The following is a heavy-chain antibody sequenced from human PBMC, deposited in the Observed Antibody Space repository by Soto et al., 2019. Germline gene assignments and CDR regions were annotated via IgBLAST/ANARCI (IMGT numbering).Heavy chain of an antibody. Sequence: SVKVSCKASGGTFSSYTISWVRQAPGQGLEWMGRIIPILGIANYAQKFQGRVTITADKSTSTAYMELSSLRSEDTAVYYCARRSRKPGYCYGSGCYHFDYWGQGALVTVSS. CDR3: ARRSRKPGYCYGSGCYHFDY. J-gene: IGHJ4*02. CDR2: IIPILGIA. D-gene: IGHD2-15*01. CDR1: GGTFSSYT. V-gene: IGHV1-69*02.